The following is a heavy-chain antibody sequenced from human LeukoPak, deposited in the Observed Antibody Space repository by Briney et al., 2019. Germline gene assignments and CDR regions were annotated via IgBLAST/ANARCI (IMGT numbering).Heavy chain of an antibody. CDR2: MNPNSGNT. Sequence: ASVTVSFKASGYTFTSYDINWVRQATGQGPEWMGWMNPNSGNTGYAQKFQGRVTMTRNTSISTAYMELSSLRSEDTAVYYCARGGRDRWHRTLLDDYWGQGTLVTVSS. CDR3: ARGGRDRWHRTLLDDY. J-gene: IGHJ4*02. V-gene: IGHV1-8*01. D-gene: IGHD2-15*01. CDR1: GYTFTSYD.